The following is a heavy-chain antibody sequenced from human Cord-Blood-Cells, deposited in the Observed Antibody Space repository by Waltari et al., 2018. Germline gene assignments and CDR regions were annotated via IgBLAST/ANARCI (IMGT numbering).Heavy chain of an antibody. CDR2: IYYSGST. CDR1: GGSISSYY. V-gene: IGHV4-59*01. J-gene: IGHJ3*02. D-gene: IGHD5-12*01. Sequence: QVQLQESGPGLVKPSETLSLTCTVSGGSISSYYWSWIRQPPGKGLEWIGYIYYSGSTNYNPSRKSRVTISVDTSKNQFSLKLSSVTAADTAVYYCARDTGYSGYDDAFDIWGQGTMVTVSS. CDR3: ARDTGYSGYDDAFDI.